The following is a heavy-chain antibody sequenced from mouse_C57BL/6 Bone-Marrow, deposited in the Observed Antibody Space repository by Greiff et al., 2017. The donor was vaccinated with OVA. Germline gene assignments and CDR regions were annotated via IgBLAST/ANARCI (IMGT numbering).Heavy chain of an antibody. CDR3: AVDPLQGYDYDGGWYFDV. J-gene: IGHJ1*03. Sequence: VQLQQSGPVLVKPGASVKMSCKASGYTFTDYYMNWVKQSHGKSLEWIGVINPYNGGTSYNQKFKGKATLTVDTSSSTAYMELNSLTSEDSAVYYCAVDPLQGYDYDGGWYFDVWGTGTTVTVSS. CDR1: GYTFTDYY. D-gene: IGHD2-4*01. CDR2: INPYNGGT. V-gene: IGHV1-19*01.